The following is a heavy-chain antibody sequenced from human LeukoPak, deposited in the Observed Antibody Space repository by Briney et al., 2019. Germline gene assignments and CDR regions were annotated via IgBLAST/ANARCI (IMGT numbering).Heavy chain of an antibody. D-gene: IGHD5-18*01. CDR1: GFAFNNYA. Sequence: GGSLRPSCAASGFAFNNYAMNWVRQAPGKGLEWVSGISGNGGTTYYADSVKGRFTISRDNSKSTLYLQLNSLGGEDTAIYYCAKDASVSVMSGSYASDYWGQGTLVTVSS. J-gene: IGHJ4*02. CDR2: ISGNGGTT. CDR3: AKDASVSVMSGSYASDY. V-gene: IGHV3-23*01.